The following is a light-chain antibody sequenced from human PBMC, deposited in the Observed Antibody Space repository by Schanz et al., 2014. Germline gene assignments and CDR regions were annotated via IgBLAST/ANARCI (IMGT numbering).Light chain of an antibody. CDR1: QSISSSY. CDR3: QQYGISRFT. J-gene: IGKJ3*01. V-gene: IGKV3-20*01. Sequence: EIVLTQSPGTLSMSPGERATLSCRASQSISSSYLAWYQQKPGQGPRLLIYGASSRATGIPDRFSGSGSGTDFTLTISRLEPEDFAVYYCQQYGISRFTFGPGTKVDIK. CDR2: GAS.